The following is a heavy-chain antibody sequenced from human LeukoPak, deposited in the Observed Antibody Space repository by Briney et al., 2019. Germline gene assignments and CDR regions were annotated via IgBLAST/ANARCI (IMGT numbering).Heavy chain of an antibody. V-gene: IGHV3-23*01. Sequence: QPGGSLRLSCAASGFTFSSHAMSWVRQAPGKGLEWVSSISGSGDNRNYADSVKGRFTISRDNSKSTLYLEMNSLKTEDTAVYYCTRDQTPYYWGQGTLVTVSS. CDR3: TRDQTPYY. CDR2: ISGSGDNR. CDR1: GFTFSSHA. J-gene: IGHJ4*02.